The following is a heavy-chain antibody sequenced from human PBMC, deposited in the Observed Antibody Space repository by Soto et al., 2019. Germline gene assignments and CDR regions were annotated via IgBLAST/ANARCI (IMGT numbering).Heavy chain of an antibody. CDR3: ATDYEAY. Sequence: EVQLVESGGGLVQPGGSLRLSCAASGFTFSNYRMNWVRQAPEKGLEWVAKINQDGGQTYYVDSVKGRFTISRDNAKKSLYLQLNNLRAEDTAVYYCATDYEAYWGQGTLVTVSS. J-gene: IGHJ4*02. D-gene: IGHD3-16*01. CDR1: GFTFSNYR. CDR2: INQDGGQT. V-gene: IGHV3-7*01.